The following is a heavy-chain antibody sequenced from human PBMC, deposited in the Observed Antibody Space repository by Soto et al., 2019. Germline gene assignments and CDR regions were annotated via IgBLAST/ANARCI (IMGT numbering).Heavy chain of an antibody. Sequence: GGSLRLSCAASGFTFSSYSMNWVRQAPGKGLEWVSYISSSSSTIYYADSVKGRFTISRDNAKNSLYLQMNSLRAEDTAVYYCARLGYYYGSGSLNWFDPWGQGTLVTVSS. J-gene: IGHJ5*02. CDR2: ISSSSSTI. CDR1: GFTFSSYS. V-gene: IGHV3-48*01. D-gene: IGHD3-10*01. CDR3: ARLGYYYGSGSLNWFDP.